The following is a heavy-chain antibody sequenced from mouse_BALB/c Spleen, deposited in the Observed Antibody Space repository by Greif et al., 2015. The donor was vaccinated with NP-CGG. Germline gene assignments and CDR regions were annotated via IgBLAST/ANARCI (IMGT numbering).Heavy chain of an antibody. CDR1: GYGFTNYL. Sequence: VQLQQSGAELVRPGTSVRVSCKASGYGFTNYLMEWVKQRPGQGLEWIGVINPGSGGTNYNEKFKGKATLTADKSSSTAYMQLSSQTSDDSAVYFCAREGDYGFAYWGQGTLVTVSA. CDR2: INPGSGGT. J-gene: IGHJ3*01. D-gene: IGHD2-4*01. CDR3: AREGDYGFAY. V-gene: IGHV1-54*01.